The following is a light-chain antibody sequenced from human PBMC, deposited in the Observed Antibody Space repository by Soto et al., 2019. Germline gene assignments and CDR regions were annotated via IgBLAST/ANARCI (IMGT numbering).Light chain of an antibody. CDR2: GAS. J-gene: IGKJ4*01. V-gene: IGKV3-15*01. CDR3: QQYSNWPLT. Sequence: EVVMTQSPGTLSVSPGERATLSCRASQSVDSYLAWYQQRPGQAPRLLIFGASTRAAGIPARFSGSGSGTEFTLTISSLQSEDFAVYYCQQYSNWPLTFGGGTKVDIK. CDR1: QSVDSY.